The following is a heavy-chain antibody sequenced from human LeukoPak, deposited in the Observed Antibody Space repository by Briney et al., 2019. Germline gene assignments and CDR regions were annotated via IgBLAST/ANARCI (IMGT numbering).Heavy chain of an antibody. J-gene: IGHJ4*02. CDR1: GFTFSSYA. V-gene: IGHV3-23*01. CDR2: ISGSGGGT. Sequence: GGSLRLSCAASGFTFSSYAMSWVRQAPGKGLEWVSAISGSGGGTYYADSVKGRFTISRDNSKNTLYLQMNSLRAEDTAVYYCAKDGDFWSGYYPYYFDYWGQGTLVTVSS. D-gene: IGHD3-3*01. CDR3: AKDGDFWSGYYPYYFDY.